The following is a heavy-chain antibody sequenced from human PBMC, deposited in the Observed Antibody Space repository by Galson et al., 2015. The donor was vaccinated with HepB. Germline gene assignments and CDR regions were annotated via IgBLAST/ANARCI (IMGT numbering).Heavy chain of an antibody. CDR2: ISYDGSNK. J-gene: IGHJ1*01. CDR1: GFTFNSYG. Sequence: LRLSCAASGFTFNSYGMRWVRQAPGKGLEWVAVISYDGSNKYYADSVKGRFTISRDNSKNTLYLQMNSLRAEDTAVYYCAKDRGWYLWDFQHWGQGTLVTVSS. D-gene: IGHD6-19*01. V-gene: IGHV3-30*18. CDR3: AKDRGWYLWDFQH.